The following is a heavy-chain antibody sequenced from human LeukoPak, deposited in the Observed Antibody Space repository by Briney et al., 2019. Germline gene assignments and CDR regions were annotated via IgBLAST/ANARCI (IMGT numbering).Heavy chain of an antibody. V-gene: IGHV5-51*01. CDR1: GYSFTNYW. J-gene: IGHJ4*02. Sequence: GESLKISCKVSGYSFTNYWIGWVRQMPGKGLEWMGIIYPGDSDTRYSPSFQGQVTISADRSIGTAYLQWNSLKASDTAIYYCARGGYYDSESYYLNYWGQGTLVTVSS. D-gene: IGHD3-10*01. CDR3: ARGGYYDSESYYLNY. CDR2: IYPGDSDT.